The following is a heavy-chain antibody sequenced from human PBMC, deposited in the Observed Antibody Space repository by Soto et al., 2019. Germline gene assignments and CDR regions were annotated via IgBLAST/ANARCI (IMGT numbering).Heavy chain of an antibody. J-gene: IGHJ4*02. CDR3: AKDQETYYDYIWGSYRWDFDY. V-gene: IGHV3-23*01. Sequence: GGSLRLSCAASGFTFSSYAMSWVRQAPGKGLEWVSAISGSGGSTYYADSVKGRFTISRDNSKNTLYLQMNSLRAEDTAVYDCAKDQETYYDYIWGSYRWDFDYWGQGTLVTVSS. CDR1: GFTFSSYA. D-gene: IGHD3-16*02. CDR2: ISGSGGST.